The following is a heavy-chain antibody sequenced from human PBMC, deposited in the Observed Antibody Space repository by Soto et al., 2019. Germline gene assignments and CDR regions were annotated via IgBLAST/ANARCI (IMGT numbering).Heavy chain of an antibody. J-gene: IGHJ6*02. D-gene: IGHD3-10*01. Sequence: SETLSLTCTVSGGSISSGGYYWSWIRQHPGKGLEWIGYIYYSGSTYYNPSLKSRVTISVDTSKNQFSLKLSSVTAADTAVYYCARVWARSYYGSGVLDVWGQGTTVTVSS. V-gene: IGHV4-31*03. CDR2: IYYSGST. CDR1: GGSISSGGYY. CDR3: ARVWARSYYGSGVLDV.